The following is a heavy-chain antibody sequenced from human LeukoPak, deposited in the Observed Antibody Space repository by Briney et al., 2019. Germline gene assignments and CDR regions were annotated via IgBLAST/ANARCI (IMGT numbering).Heavy chain of an antibody. D-gene: IGHD6-13*01. J-gene: IGHJ6*02. CDR1: GGSISSSSYY. CDR3: ARLGYSSSWTILYYGMDV. V-gene: IGHV4-39*01. CDR2: IYYSGST. Sequence: SETLSPTCTDSGGSISSSSYYWGWIRQPPGKGLEWIGSIYYSGSTYYNPSLKSRVTISVDTSKNQFSLKLSSVTAADTAVYYCARLGYSSSWTILYYGMDVWGQGTTVTVSS.